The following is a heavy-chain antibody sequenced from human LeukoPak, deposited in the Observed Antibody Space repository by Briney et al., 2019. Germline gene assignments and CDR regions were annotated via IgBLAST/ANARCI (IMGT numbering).Heavy chain of an antibody. V-gene: IGHV1-46*01. CDR2: INPSGGST. CDR3: ARAPRAAEMATICDI. D-gene: IGHD5-24*01. J-gene: IGHJ3*02. CDR1: GYTFTSYY. Sequence: GASVKVSCKASGYTFTSYYMHWVRQAPGQGLEWMGIINPSGGSTSYAQKFQGRVTMTRDMSTSTVYMELSSLRSEDTAVYYCARAPRAAEMATICDIWGQGTMVTVSS.